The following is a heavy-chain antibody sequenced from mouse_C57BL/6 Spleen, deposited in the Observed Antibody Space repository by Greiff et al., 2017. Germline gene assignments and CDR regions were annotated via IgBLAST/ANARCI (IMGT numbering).Heavy chain of an antibody. CDR2: IYPSDSET. CDR3: AQRQLRLGGVDY. V-gene: IGHV1-61*01. D-gene: IGHD3-2*02. CDR1: GYTFTSYW. Sequence: QVQLQQPGAELVRPGSSVKLSCKASGYTFTSYWMDWVKQRPGQGLEWIGNIYPSDSETHYNQKFKDKATLTVDKSSSTAYMQLSSLTSEDSAVYYCAQRQLRLGGVDYWGQGTTLTVSS. J-gene: IGHJ2*01.